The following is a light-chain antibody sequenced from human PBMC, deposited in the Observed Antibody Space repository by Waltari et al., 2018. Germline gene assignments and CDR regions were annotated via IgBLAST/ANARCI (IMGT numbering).Light chain of an antibody. CDR1: QDISNW. V-gene: IGKV1D-12*01. CDR3: QQANSFPLT. J-gene: IGKJ4*01. CDR2: GAS. Sequence: DIQMTQSPSSVSASVGDRVTITCRASQDISNWLAWYQQKPGEAPKLLIYGASSLRSGVPSRFSGSGSGTDFTITISSLQPEDYATYYCQQANSFPLTFGGGTKVEVK.